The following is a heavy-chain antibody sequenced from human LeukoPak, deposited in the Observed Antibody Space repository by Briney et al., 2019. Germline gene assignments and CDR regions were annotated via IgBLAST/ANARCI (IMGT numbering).Heavy chain of an antibody. J-gene: IGHJ4*02. CDR2: INAGNGNT. Sequence: ASVKVSCKASGYTFTSYAMHWVRQAPGQRLEWMGWINAGNGNTKYSQEFQGRVTITRDTSASTAYMELSSLRSEDMTVYYCARGSKPIAVGGTLDFWGQGTLVTVSS. D-gene: IGHD6-19*01. CDR3: ARGSKPIAVGGTLDF. V-gene: IGHV1-3*03. CDR1: GYTFTSYA.